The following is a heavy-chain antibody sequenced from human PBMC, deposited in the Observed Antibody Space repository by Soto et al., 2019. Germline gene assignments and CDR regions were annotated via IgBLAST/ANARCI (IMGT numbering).Heavy chain of an antibody. J-gene: IGHJ5*02. CDR1: GGTFSSYA. V-gene: IGHV1-69*13. Sequence: SVKVSFKASGGTFSSYAISWLRRAPGQGLEWMGGIIPIYGTTNYAQKFQDRVTITADESTSTAYMELSSLTSEDTAVYFCARDLGGCSGGSCRYNWFDPWGQGTLVTVSS. CDR3: ARDLGGCSGGSCRYNWFDP. D-gene: IGHD2-15*01. CDR2: IIPIYGTT.